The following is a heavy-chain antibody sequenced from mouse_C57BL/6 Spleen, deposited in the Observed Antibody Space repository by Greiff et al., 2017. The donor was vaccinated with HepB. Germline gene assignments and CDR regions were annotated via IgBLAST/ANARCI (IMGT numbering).Heavy chain of an antibody. CDR2: IWSDGST. CDR1: GFSFTSYG. D-gene: IGHD2-5*01. Sequence: VQVVESGPGLVAPSQSLSITCTVSGFSFTSYGVHWVRQPPGKGLEWLVVIWSDGSTTDNSAHQSRLSISNDNSKSQVFLKMNSLRTDDTAMYYCARHSDYSKGWYFDVWGTGTTVTVSS. J-gene: IGHJ1*03. CDR3: ARHSDYSKGWYFDV. V-gene: IGHV2-6-1*01.